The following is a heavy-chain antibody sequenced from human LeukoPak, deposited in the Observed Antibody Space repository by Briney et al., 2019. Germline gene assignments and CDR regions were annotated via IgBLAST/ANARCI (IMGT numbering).Heavy chain of an antibody. J-gene: IGHJ4*02. CDR1: GYTFTGYY. D-gene: IGHD3-22*01. CDR2: INPNSGGT. V-gene: IGHV1-2*02. Sequence: GASVKVSRKASGYTFTGYYMHWVRQAPGQGLEWMGWINPNSGGTNYAQKFQGRVTMTRDTSISTAYMELSRLRSDDTAVYYCARDGGSGYYLIDYWGQGTLVTVSS. CDR3: ARDGGSGYYLIDY.